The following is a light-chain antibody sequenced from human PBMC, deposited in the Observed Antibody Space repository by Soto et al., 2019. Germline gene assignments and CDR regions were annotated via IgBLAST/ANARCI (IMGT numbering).Light chain of an antibody. CDR3: QQYHNWPPQYT. V-gene: IGKV3-15*01. J-gene: IGKJ2*01. CDR1: QTVSSN. CDR2: GAS. Sequence: EIVMTQSPATLSVSPGERATLSCRASQTVSSNLAWYQQKPGQAPRLLIHGASTRATGVPARFSGSGSGTAFTLTITSLQLEDFAVYYCQQYHNWPPQYTFGQGTKLQIK.